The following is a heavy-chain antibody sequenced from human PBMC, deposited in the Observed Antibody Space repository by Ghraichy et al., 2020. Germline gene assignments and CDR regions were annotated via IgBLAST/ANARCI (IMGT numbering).Heavy chain of an antibody. Sequence: GGSLRLSCAASGFTFSSYALTWVRQAPGKGLEWVSNISGSGGSTYYADSVKGRFTISRDHSKDTVDLRLNSLRAEDTAVYYCAKTAGYSSAWAYYYYAMDVWGQGTKVTVSS. V-gene: IGHV3-23*01. CDR2: ISGSGGST. J-gene: IGHJ6*01. CDR1: GFTFSSYA. D-gene: IGHD6-19*01. CDR3: AKTAGYSSAWAYYYYAMDV.